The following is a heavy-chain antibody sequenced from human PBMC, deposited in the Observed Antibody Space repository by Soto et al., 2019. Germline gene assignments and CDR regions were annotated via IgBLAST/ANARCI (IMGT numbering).Heavy chain of an antibody. V-gene: IGHV1-3*01. CDR3: ASYDVGVGATSRNYYYGMDV. CDR1: GYAFNSYA. CDR2: INAGNGNT. J-gene: IGHJ6*02. D-gene: IGHD1-26*01. Sequence: GASVTVSCKASGYAFNSYAIQWVRQDPGQRLEWMGWINAGNGNTKYSQKFQGRVTITRDTSASTAYMELSSLRSEDTAVYYCASYDVGVGATSRNYYYGMDVWGQGTTVTVSS.